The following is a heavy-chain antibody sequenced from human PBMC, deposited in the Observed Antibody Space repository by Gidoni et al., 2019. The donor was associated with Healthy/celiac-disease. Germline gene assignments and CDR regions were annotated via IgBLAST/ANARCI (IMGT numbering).Heavy chain of an antibody. V-gene: IGHV1-69*01. J-gene: IGHJ4*02. CDR1: DGTLRSYA. D-gene: IGHD6-13*01. Sequence: QVQLVTSGAEVKKPGSLGKVPCKASDGTLRSYAVSWVRQAPGPGLEWMGGIIPIFGTANYAQKFQGRVTITADESTSTAYMELSSLRSEDTAVYYCAREVRGSSWAHPNFDYWGQGTLVTVSS. CDR2: IIPIFGTA. CDR3: AREVRGSSWAHPNFDY.